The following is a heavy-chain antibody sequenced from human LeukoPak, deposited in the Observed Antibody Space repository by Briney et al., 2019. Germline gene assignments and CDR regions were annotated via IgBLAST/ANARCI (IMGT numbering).Heavy chain of an antibody. D-gene: IGHD1-26*01. J-gene: IGHJ3*02. CDR3: ARVEGSIDAFDI. CDR2: IYHSGST. CDR1: GGSISSGGYY. V-gene: IGHV4-30-2*01. Sequence: SQTLSLTCTVSGGSISSGGYYWSWIRQPPGKGLGWIGYIYHSGSTYYNPSLKSRVTISVDRSKNQFSLKLSSVTAADTAVYYCARVEGSIDAFDIWGQGTMVTVSS.